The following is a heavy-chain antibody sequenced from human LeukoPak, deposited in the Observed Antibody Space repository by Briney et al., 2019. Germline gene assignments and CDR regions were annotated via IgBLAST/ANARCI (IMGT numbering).Heavy chain of an antibody. Sequence: GGSLRLSCAASGFTVSSNYMSWVRQAPGKGLEWASFIYSGGSTYYADSVKGRFTISRDNSKNTLYLQMNSLRAEDTAVYYCARVNYDFWSGYYLYWGQGTLVTVSS. V-gene: IGHV3-53*01. CDR3: ARVNYDFWSGYYLY. J-gene: IGHJ4*02. CDR2: IYSGGST. D-gene: IGHD3-3*01. CDR1: GFTVSSNY.